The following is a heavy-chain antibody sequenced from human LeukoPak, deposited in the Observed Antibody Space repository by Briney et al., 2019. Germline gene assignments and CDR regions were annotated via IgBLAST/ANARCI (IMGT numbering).Heavy chain of an antibody. V-gene: IGHV3-23*01. CDR1: GFTFSSYA. J-gene: IGHJ4*02. D-gene: IGHD3-22*01. CDR3: AKDYYDSSGYSPPYYFGD. Sequence: PGGSLRLSCAASGFTFSSYAMSWVRQAPGKGLEWVSGVSGSGGNTYYADSVKGRFTISRDNSKSTLYLQMNSLRAEDTAVYYCAKDYYDSSGYSPPYYFGDWGQGTLVTVSS. CDR2: VSGSGGNT.